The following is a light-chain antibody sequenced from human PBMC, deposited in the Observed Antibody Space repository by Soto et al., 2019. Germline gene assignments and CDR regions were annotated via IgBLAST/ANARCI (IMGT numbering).Light chain of an antibody. Sequence: DVQLTQSPSTLSASAGDRVTITCRASQSVSNWLAWYQQKPGKAPNLLISDASTLESGVPSRFSGSGSGTEFTLTITSLQPDDFATYFCQQYHTYWTFGQGTKVDTK. CDR1: QSVSNW. V-gene: IGKV1-5*01. J-gene: IGKJ1*01. CDR3: QQYHTYWT. CDR2: DAS.